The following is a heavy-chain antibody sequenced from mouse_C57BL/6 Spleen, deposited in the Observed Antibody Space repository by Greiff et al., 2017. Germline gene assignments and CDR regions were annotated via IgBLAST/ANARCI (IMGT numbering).Heavy chain of an antibody. CDR1: GYTFTSYW. CDR2: IDPNSGGT. J-gene: IGHJ4*01. V-gene: IGHV1-72*01. D-gene: IGHD1-1*01. Sequence: VQLQQPGAELVKPGASVKLSCKASGYTFTSYWRHWVKRRPGRGLEWIGRIDPNSGGTRYNEKFKSKAKLTVDKPSSTAYMQLSSLTSEDSAVYYCARFPYYYGIDYAMDYWGQGTSVTVSS. CDR3: ARFPYYYGIDYAMDY.